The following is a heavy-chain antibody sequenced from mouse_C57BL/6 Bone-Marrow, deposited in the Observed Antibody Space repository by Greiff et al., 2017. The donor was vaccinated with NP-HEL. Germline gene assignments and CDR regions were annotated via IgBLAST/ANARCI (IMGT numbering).Heavy chain of an antibody. Sequence: EVKVEESGGGLVKPGGSLKLSCAASGFTFSDYGMHWVRQAPEKGLEWVAYISSGSSTIYYADTVKGRCTISRDNAKNTLFLQMTSLRSEDTAMYYCASELGPGFAYWGQGTLVTVSA. J-gene: IGHJ3*01. V-gene: IGHV5-17*01. CDR2: ISSGSSTI. D-gene: IGHD4-1*01. CDR1: GFTFSDYG. CDR3: ASELGPGFAY.